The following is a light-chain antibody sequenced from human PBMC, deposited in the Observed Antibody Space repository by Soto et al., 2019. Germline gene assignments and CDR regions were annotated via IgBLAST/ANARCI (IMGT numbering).Light chain of an antibody. CDR3: QQYNQWPGT. J-gene: IGKJ1*01. CDR2: GVS. CDR1: QSIRKN. Sequence: VLTQSPETMSFSPRGRATLSCRASQSIRKNYLGWYRLKPGQAPRLLIYGVSSRATGVPVRFSGSGSGVPFTLTISGLQSEDFAVYHCQQYNQWPGTFGEGTKVDIK. V-gene: IGKV3-15*01.